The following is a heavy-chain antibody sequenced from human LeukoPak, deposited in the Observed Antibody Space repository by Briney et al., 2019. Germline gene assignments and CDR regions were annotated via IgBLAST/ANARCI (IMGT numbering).Heavy chain of an antibody. CDR1: GFTFSSYG. J-gene: IGHJ3*02. V-gene: IGHV3-33*01. D-gene: IGHD5-12*01. CDR2: IWYDGSNK. CDR3: ARSDIVATIDAFDI. Sequence: PGGSLRLSCAASGFTFSSYGMHWVRQAPDKGLEWVAVIWYDGSNKYYADSVKGRFTISRNNSKNTLYLQMNSLRAEDTAVYHCARSDIVATIDAFDIWGQGTMVTVSS.